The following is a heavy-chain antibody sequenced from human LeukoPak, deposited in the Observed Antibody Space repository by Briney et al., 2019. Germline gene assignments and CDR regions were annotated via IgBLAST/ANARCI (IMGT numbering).Heavy chain of an antibody. CDR2: TYYRSKWYY. CDR1: GDSVSTNSAA. Sequence: SQTLSLTCAISGDSVSTNSAAWNWIRQSPSRGLEWLGRTYYRSKWYYAYAVSVKGRITINPDTSKNQFSLQLDSVTPEDTAVYYCARDGYTNSEIGCWGQGTVVTVSS. J-gene: IGHJ4*02. D-gene: IGHD5-18*01. V-gene: IGHV6-1*01. CDR3: ARDGYTNSEIGC.